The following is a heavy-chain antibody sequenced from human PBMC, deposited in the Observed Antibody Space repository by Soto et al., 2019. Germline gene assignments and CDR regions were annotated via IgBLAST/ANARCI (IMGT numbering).Heavy chain of an antibody. V-gene: IGHV3-30*04. CDR3: ARDPPTDPNMVRGVIIKGYFDY. CDR2: ISYDGSNK. J-gene: IGHJ4*02. CDR1: GFTFSSYA. Sequence: GGSLRLSCAASGFTFSSYAMHWVRQAPGKGLEWVAVISYDGSNKYYADSVKGRFTISRDNSTNTLYLQMNSLRAEDTAVYYCARDPPTDPNMVRGVIIKGYFDYWGQGTLVTVSS. D-gene: IGHD3-10*01.